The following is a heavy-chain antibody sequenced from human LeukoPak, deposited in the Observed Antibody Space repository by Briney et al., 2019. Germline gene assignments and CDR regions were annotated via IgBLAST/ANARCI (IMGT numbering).Heavy chain of an antibody. V-gene: IGHV3-23*01. J-gene: IGHJ1*01. Sequence: GGSLRLSCAASRFTFSSYAMSWVRQAPGKGLEWVSAIRGSGGSTYYADSVKGRFTISRDNSKNTLYLQMNSLRAEDTAVYYCAKDRFYAEYFQHWGQGTLVTVSS. CDR2: IRGSGGST. CDR1: RFTFSSYA. CDR3: AKDRFYAEYFQH.